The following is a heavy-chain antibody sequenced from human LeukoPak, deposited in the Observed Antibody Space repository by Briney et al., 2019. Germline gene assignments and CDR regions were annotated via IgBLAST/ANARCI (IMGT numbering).Heavy chain of an antibody. J-gene: IGHJ4*02. Sequence: SGGSLRLSCAASGFTFSSYAMSWVRQAPGKGLEWVSAISGSGGSTYYADSVKGRFTISRDNSKNTLYLQMNSLRAEDTAVYYCAKTPTRGTLRLFFKYWGQGTLVTVSS. CDR3: AKTPTRGTLRLFFKY. V-gene: IGHV3-23*01. CDR2: ISGSGGST. CDR1: GFTFSSYA. D-gene: IGHD5/OR15-5a*01.